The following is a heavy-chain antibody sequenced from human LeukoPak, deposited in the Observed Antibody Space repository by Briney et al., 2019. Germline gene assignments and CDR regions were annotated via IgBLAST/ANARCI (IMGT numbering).Heavy chain of an antibody. J-gene: IGHJ5*02. CDR3: ARAYCSSTSCYTQWFYP. CDR2: INPMRGIV. V-gene: IGHV1-69*02. CDR1: GGTFSSYT. Sequence: SVTVSCKGSGGTFSSYTISWVRQAPGKGLEWMGRINPMRGIVSYEQKVQGRVTITADKSTSKAYMEMSSLRSEHTPIYFCARAYCSSTSCYTQWFYPWGEGTLVTVSS. D-gene: IGHD2-2*01.